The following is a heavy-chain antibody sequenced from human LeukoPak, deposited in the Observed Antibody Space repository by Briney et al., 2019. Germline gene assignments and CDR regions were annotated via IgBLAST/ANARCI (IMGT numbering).Heavy chain of an antibody. J-gene: IGHJ4*02. V-gene: IGHV3-30-3*01. CDR2: ISCSGSNK. D-gene: IGHD6-13*01. Sequence: GRSLRLSCAASGFTFSSYAMHLVRQAPGKGLGWVSVISCSGSNKYCAESVKGRFIISRDNSKNTQYLQMNSMSAEDTAVYYCGREEEIATAGGSRDYWGQGTLVTVSS. CDR1: GFTFSSYA. CDR3: GREEEIATAGGSRDY.